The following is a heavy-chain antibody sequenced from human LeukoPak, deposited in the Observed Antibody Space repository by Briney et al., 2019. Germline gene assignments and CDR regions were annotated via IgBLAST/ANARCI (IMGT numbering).Heavy chain of an antibody. D-gene: IGHD3-10*01. V-gene: IGHV1-2*02. J-gene: IGHJ3*02. Sequence: GASVKVSCKASGYTFTGYYMHWVRQAPGQGLEWMGWINPNSGGTNYAQKFQGRVTMTRDTSISTAYMELSRLRSDDTAVYYCAMAAITMVRGVIVKDDAFDIWGQGTMVTVSS. CDR2: INPNSGGT. CDR3: AMAAITMVRGVIVKDDAFDI. CDR1: GYTFTGYY.